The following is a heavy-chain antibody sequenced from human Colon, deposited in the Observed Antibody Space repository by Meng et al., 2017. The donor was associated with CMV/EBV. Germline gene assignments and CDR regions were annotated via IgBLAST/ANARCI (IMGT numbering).Heavy chain of an antibody. Sequence: EVQLRGSGGGLVQPGGSLRLSCVASGFTFNTYPMHWVRQAPGKGLEHVSGISANGDNTPYASSVKDRFIVSRDNLKNTLYLQMGSLRPDDTGVYYCARVVSGDFDYWGQGTLVTVSS. J-gene: IGHJ4*02. D-gene: IGHD3-10*01. CDR2: ISANGDNT. CDR3: ARVVSGDFDY. V-gene: IGHV3-64*01. CDR1: GFTFNTYP.